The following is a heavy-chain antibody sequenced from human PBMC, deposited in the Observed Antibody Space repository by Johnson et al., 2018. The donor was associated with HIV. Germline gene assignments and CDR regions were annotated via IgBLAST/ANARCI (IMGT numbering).Heavy chain of an antibody. D-gene: IGHD5-24*01. Sequence: VQLVESGGGLVQPGGSLRLSCAASGFTVSSYYMTWVRQAPGKGLEWVSVLFSGVTTYYADSVKGRFTISRDSSKNTLYLQMNSLRAEYTAVYYCARACRDGYTCDAFDIWGQGTMVTVSS. CDR1: GFTVSSYY. J-gene: IGHJ3*02. CDR2: LFSGVTT. V-gene: IGHV3-66*01. CDR3: ARACRDGYTCDAFDI.